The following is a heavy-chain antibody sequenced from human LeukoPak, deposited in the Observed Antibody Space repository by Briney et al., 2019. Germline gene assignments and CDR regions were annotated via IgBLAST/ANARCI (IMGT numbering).Heavy chain of an antibody. Sequence: GGSLRLSCAASGFTFSSYEMNWVRQAPGKGLEWVSAISGSGGSTYYADSVKGRFTISRDNSKNTLYLPMNSLRAEDTAVYYCATTWAYYYDSSGYPLDYWGQGTLVTVSS. CDR2: ISGSGGST. CDR3: ATTWAYYYDSSGYPLDY. D-gene: IGHD3-22*01. V-gene: IGHV3-23*01. CDR1: GFTFSSYE. J-gene: IGHJ4*02.